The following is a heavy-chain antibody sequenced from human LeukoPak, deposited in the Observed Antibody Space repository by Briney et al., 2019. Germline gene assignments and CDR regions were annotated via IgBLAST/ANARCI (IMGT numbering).Heavy chain of an antibody. V-gene: IGHV3-53*01. D-gene: IGHD3-10*01. CDR2: IYAGGAT. Sequence: GGSLRLSCSASGFTVSSNYMSWVRQAPGKGLEWVSVIYAGGATAYADSVKGRFIISRDNSKNTLYLQMNSLRAEDTALYYCAREGGDSMIQGVIADWGQGTLVTASS. CDR3: AREGGDSMIQGVIAD. J-gene: IGHJ4*02. CDR1: GFTVSSNY.